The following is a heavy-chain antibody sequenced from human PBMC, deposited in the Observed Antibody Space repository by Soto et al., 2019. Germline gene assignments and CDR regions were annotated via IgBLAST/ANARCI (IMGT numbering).Heavy chain of an antibody. Sequence: GGSLRLSCAASGFTFSSYNMNWVRQAPGKGLEWVSSISSSSSYIYYADSVKGRFTISRDNSKNTLYLQMNSLRAEDTAVYYCAKTLYYYDSSGYQWGQGTLVTVSS. CDR2: ISSSSSYI. J-gene: IGHJ4*02. CDR1: GFTFSSYN. D-gene: IGHD3-22*01. CDR3: AKTLYYYDSSGYQ. V-gene: IGHV3-21*04.